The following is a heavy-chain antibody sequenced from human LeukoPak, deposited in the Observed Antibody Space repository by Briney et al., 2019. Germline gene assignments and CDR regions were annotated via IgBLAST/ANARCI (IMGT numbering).Heavy chain of an antibody. V-gene: IGHV4-34*01. CDR1: GGSFSGYY. CDR2: INDSGST. CDR3: ARHYYYDSSGYD. J-gene: IGHJ4*02. D-gene: IGHD3-22*01. Sequence: PETLSLTCAVYGGSFSGYYWSWIRQPPGKGLEWIGEINDSGSTNYNPSLKSRVTISEDTSKSQFSLKLSSVTAADTAVYYCARHYYYDSSGYDWGQGTLVTVSS.